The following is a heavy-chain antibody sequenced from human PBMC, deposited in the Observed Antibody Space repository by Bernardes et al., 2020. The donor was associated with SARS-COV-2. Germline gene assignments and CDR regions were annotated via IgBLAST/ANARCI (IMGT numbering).Heavy chain of an antibody. CDR2: IKKDGTGR. Sequence: GSVRLSCAVYEMSISNFWLSWVRQGPGKGLEWVAKIKKDGTGRYYVDTVKGRFYISRDNTRNQVYLQMNALRVEDTGTYYCRIGHYADLWGQGTLITVTS. CDR1: EMSISNFW. D-gene: IGHD4-17*01. V-gene: IGHV3-7*01. CDR3: RIGHYADL. J-gene: IGHJ5*02.